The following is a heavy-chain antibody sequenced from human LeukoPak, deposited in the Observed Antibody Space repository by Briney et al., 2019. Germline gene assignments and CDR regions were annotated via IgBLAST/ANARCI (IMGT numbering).Heavy chain of an antibody. D-gene: IGHD2-8*01. CDR3: ARGLSNGGSPYNWFGP. J-gene: IGHJ5*02. CDR1: GFTFSSSW. CDR2: IDLDGSKK. V-gene: IGHV3-7*04. Sequence: GGSLRLSCEASGFTFSSSWMDWLRQAPGKGLEWVANIDLDGSKKNYVDSVKGRFTISRDNGKSSLRLQMNSLRAEDTAVYYCARGLSNGGSPYNWFGPWGQGTLVTVSS.